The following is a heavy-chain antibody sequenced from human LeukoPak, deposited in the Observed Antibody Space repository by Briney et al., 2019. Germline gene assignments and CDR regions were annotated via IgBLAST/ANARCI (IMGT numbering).Heavy chain of an antibody. J-gene: IGHJ5*02. D-gene: IGHD2-2*01. CDR1: GFTFTTYV. CDR2: IWFDGGNK. V-gene: IGHV3-33*06. CDR3: AKLPREYCSSTSCPNWFDT. Sequence: GGSLRLSCAASGFTFTTYVMHWVRQAPGKGLEWVAIIWFDGGNKYYADSAKGRFTISRDNSKNTLYLQMNSLRAEDTALYYCAKLPREYCSSTSCPNWFDTWGQGTLVTVSS.